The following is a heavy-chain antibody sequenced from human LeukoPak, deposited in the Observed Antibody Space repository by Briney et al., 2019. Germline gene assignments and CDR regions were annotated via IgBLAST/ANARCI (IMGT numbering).Heavy chain of an antibody. J-gene: IGHJ4*02. D-gene: IGHD3-10*01. CDR2: IYNSGST. CDR1: GGSISSYY. Sequence: TSETLSLTCTVSGGSISSYYWNWIRQPAGKGLEWMGRIYNSGSTNYNPSLKSRVTISTDMSKNQFSLKLTSVTAADTAVYYCARDQTYSGSGIYTYFDYWGQGILVTVSS. CDR3: ARDQTYSGSGIYTYFDY. V-gene: IGHV4-4*07.